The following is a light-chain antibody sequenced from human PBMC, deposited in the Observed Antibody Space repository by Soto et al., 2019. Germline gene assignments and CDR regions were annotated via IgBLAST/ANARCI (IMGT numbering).Light chain of an antibody. CDR3: QQYNNWPPYT. CDR1: VMISTY. CDR2: DAS. J-gene: IGKJ2*01. V-gene: IGKV3-11*01. Sequence: EILLTQSPVTLSLSPGQRATLSCRASVMISTYVAWYQQKPGQAPRLLIYDASNRATGVPARFSGSGSGTEFTLTISSLQSEDFAVYYCQQYNNWPPYTFGQGTKVDIK.